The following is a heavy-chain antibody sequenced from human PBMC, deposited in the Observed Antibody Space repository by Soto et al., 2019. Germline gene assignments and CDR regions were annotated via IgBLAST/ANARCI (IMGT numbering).Heavy chain of an antibody. CDR3: VKDSESSGYLTHLDY. CDR1: GFTFDDYA. J-gene: IGHJ4*02. D-gene: IGHD3-22*01. V-gene: IGHV3-9*01. CDR2: LTWNGEVL. Sequence: EAQLAESGGALVQPGRSLRLSCVASGFTFDDYAIHWVRQTPGKGLEWVSGLTWNGEVLGYADSVKGRFTISRDNAKNSLYLEMNSLRPEDTALYYCVKDSESSGYLTHLDYWGQGTLVTVSS.